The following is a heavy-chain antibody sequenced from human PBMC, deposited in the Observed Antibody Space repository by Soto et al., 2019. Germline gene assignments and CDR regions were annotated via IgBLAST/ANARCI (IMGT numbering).Heavy chain of an antibody. CDR1: GGTFSSYA. CDR3: ARDRYLAYCSSTSCYKGWWYYYGMDV. D-gene: IGHD2-2*02. Sequence: ASVKVSCKASGGTFSSYAISWVRQAPGQGLEWMGGIIPIFGTANYAQKFQGRVTITADESTSTAYMELSSLRSEDTAVYYCARDRYLAYCSSTSCYKGWWYYYGMDVWGQRTTVTVSS. J-gene: IGHJ6*02. CDR2: IIPIFGTA. V-gene: IGHV1-69*13.